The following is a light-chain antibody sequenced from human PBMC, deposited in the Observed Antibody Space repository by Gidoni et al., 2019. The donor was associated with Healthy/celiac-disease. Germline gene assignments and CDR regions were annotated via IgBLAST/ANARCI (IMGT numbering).Light chain of an antibody. Sequence: QLVLTQSPSASASLGASVTLTCTLSSGHSTYAIAWHQQQPEKGPRYLMKLNSDGSHNKGDGIPDRFSGSSSGAERYLTISSLQSEDEADYYCQTWGTGINWVFGGGTKLTVL. V-gene: IGLV4-69*01. CDR2: LNSDGSH. CDR3: QTWGTGINWV. J-gene: IGLJ3*02. CDR1: SGHSTYA.